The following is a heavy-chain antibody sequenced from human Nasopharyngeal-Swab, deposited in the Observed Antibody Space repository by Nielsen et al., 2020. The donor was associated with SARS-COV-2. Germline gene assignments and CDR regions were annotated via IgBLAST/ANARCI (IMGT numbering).Heavy chain of an antibody. J-gene: IGHJ4*02. CDR2: IYYSGST. V-gene: IGHV4-31*03. D-gene: IGHD3-10*01. Sequence: SETLSLTCTVSGGSISSGGYYWSWIRQHPGKGLEWIGYIYYSGSTYYNPSLKSRVTISVDTSKNQFSLKLSSVTAADTAVYYCARISWVWFGEFQYYFDYWGQGTLVTVSS. CDR1: GGSISSGGYY. CDR3: ARISWVWFGEFQYYFDY.